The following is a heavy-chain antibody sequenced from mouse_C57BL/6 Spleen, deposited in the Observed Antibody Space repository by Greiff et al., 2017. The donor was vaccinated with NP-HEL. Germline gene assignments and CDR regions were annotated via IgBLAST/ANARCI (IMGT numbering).Heavy chain of an antibody. CDR2: IYPGSGST. D-gene: IGHD1-1*01. J-gene: IGHJ3*01. CDR3: ASLYGSSPGFAY. Sequence: QVQLQQPGAELVKPGASVKMSCKASGYTFTSYWITWVKQRPGQGLEWIGDIYPGSGSTNYNEKFKSKATLTVDTSSSTAYMHLSSLTSEDSAVYNGASLYGSSPGFAYWGQGTLVTVSA. CDR1: GYTFTSYW. V-gene: IGHV1-55*01.